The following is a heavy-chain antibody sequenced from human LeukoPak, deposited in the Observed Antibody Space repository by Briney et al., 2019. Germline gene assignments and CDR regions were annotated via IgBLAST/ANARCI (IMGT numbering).Heavy chain of an antibody. V-gene: IGHV4-59*01. CDR1: GGSISGYY. CDR2: IYHSGST. J-gene: IGHJ4*02. CDR3: AKLHDYGGNSGDFDY. Sequence: SETLSLTCTVSGGSISGYYWSWIQQPPRKGLEWIGYIYHSGSTNYNPSLKSRVTISVDTSKNQFSLKLRSVTAADTAVYYCAKLHDYGGNSGDFDYWGQGTLVTVSS. D-gene: IGHD4-23*01.